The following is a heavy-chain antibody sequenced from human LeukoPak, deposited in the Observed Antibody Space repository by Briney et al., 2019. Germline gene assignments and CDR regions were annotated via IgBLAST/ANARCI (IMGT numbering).Heavy chain of an antibody. CDR2: INPRGGST. CDR1: GYTFTSYY. J-gene: IGHJ4*02. D-gene: IGHD3-22*01. CDR3: ARGSGRTMIVPQPFDY. Sequence: ASVKVSCKASGYTFTSYYMHWVRQAPGQGIEWMGIINPRGGSTSYAQKFQGRVTMTRDTSTSTVYMELSSLRSEDTAVYYCARGSGRTMIVPQPFDYWGQGTLVSVSS. V-gene: IGHV1-46*01.